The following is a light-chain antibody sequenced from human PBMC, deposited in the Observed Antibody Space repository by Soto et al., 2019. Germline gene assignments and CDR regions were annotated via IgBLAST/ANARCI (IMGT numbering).Light chain of an antibody. Sequence: EIVLTQSPGTLSSSPGERVTLSCRASQSVSSSYLAWYQQKTDQAPRLLIYGASSSANGIPDRFSGSGSGTGFTFTISRLEPEDFAMYYCQQYGSSRYTFGQGTKLEIK. CDR3: QQYGSSRYT. J-gene: IGKJ2*01. CDR2: GAS. V-gene: IGKV3-20*01. CDR1: QSVSSSY.